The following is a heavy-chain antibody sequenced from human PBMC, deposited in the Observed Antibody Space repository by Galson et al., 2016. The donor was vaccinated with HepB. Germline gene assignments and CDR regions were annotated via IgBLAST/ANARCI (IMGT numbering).Heavy chain of an antibody. CDR2: ISGSSTYT. J-gene: IGHJ4*02. CDR1: GLSFSDYY. CDR3: ATSGNYFLSPFDY. V-gene: IGHV3-11*03. Sequence: SLRLSCAVPGLSFSDYYMGWIRQAPGKGLEWVSYISGSSTYTNHGDSMKGRFTISRDNAKNSVYLQMNSLRAEDTAVYYCATSGNYFLSPFDYWGQGALVTVSS. D-gene: IGHD3-22*01.